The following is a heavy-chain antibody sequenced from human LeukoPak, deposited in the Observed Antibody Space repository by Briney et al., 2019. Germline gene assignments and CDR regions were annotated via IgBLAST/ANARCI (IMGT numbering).Heavy chain of an antibody. CDR1: GGSFSGYY. D-gene: IGHD2-2*01. J-gene: IGHJ6*04. Sequence: SETLSLTCAVYGGSFSGYYWSWIRQPPGKGLEWIGEINHSGSTNYNPSLKSRFTISIDTSKNQFSLKLSSVTAADTAVYYCARAAPRVVVPAATDYYYGMAVWGKGTTVTVSS. V-gene: IGHV4-34*01. CDR3: ARAAPRVVVPAATDYYYGMAV. CDR2: INHSGST.